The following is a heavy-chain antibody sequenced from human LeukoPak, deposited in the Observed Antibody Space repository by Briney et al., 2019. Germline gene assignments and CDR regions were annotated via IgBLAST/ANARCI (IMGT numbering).Heavy chain of an antibody. Sequence: ASVKVSCKASGYTFTGYYMLWVRQAPGQGLECMGWINPNSGGTNYAQKFQGRVTMTRDTSISTAYMELSRLRSDDTAVYYCARGHPRRGNYYYMDVWGKGTTVTVS. CDR3: ARGHPRRGNYYYMDV. V-gene: IGHV1-2*02. CDR1: GYTFTGYY. J-gene: IGHJ6*03. CDR2: INPNSGGT.